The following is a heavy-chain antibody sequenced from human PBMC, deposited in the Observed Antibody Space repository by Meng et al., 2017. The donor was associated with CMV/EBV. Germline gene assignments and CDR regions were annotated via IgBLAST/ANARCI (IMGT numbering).Heavy chain of an antibody. D-gene: IGHD6-13*01. CDR2: INPNSGAT. J-gene: IGHJ4*02. CDR3: ATEAIAAAGTGFDY. V-gene: IGHV1-2*02. CDR1: GYTFIGYY. Sequence: ASVKVSCKASGYTFIGYYIHWVRQAPGQGLEWMGWINPNSGATNYAQKFQGRVTMTRDTSISTAYMELSRLRSDDTAVYYCATEAIAAAGTGFDYWGQGTLVTVSS.